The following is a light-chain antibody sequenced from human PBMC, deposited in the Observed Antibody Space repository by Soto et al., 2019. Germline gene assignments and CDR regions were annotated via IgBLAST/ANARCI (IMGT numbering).Light chain of an antibody. J-gene: IGKJ2*01. CDR1: QSVTSDY. Sequence: EIVLTQSPGTLSLSPGERATLSCRASQSVTSDYLAWYQQKPGQAPRLLIYNASTRAPGIPDRFSGSGSGTDFSLSISRLEAEDYAFYYCQQYGSSPPTFGEGARVE. CDR2: NAS. CDR3: QQYGSSPPT. V-gene: IGKV3-20*01.